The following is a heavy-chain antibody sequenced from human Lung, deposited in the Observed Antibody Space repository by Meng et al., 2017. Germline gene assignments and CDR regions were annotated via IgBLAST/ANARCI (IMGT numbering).Heavy chain of an antibody. CDR3: ARGPTTMAHDFDY. D-gene: IGHD4-11*01. V-gene: IGHV4-34*04. CDR2: INHSGST. CDR1: GGSFSDYY. J-gene: IGHJ4*02. Sequence: QVQLQQWGAGLSKPSETLSLTCVVSGGSFSDYYWSCIRQRPGKGLEWIGEINHSGSTYHNPSLEIRANISVDTSQNNLSLKLSSVTAADSAVYYCARGPTTMAHDFDYWGQGTLVTVSS.